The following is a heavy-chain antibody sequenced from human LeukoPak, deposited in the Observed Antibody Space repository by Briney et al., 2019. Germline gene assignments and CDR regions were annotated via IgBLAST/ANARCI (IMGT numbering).Heavy chain of an antibody. CDR3: VKDRGSVPRSPRFDY. CDR1: GFTFDNYA. D-gene: IGHD3-10*01. V-gene: IGHV3-43D*03. J-gene: IGHJ4*02. Sequence: GGSLRLSCAASGFTFDNYAMHWVRQAPGKGLEWVSLVNCDGSTTYYADSVKGRFTISRDNNKNSLYLQMNSLRLEDTAVYYCVKDRGSVPRSPRFDYWGQGTLVTVSS. CDR2: VNCDGSTT.